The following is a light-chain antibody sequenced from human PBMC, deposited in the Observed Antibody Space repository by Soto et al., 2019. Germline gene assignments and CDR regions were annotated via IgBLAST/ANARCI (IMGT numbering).Light chain of an antibody. CDR2: LGS. V-gene: IGKV2-28*01. Sequence: DIVMTQSPLSLPVTPGEPASISCRSSQSLLHSNGYNYLDWYLQKPGQSPQLLIYLGSNRASGVPDRFSGSGPGTDFTLKISRVEAEDVGVYYCMQALHAFTFGPGTKVDIK. CDR3: MQALHAFT. J-gene: IGKJ3*01. CDR1: QSLLHSNGYNY.